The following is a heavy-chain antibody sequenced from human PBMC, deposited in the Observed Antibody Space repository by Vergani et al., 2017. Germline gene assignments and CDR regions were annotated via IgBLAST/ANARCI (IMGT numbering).Heavy chain of an antibody. CDR1: GYTFTSYA. D-gene: IGHD6-19*01. J-gene: IGHJ1*01. Sequence: QVQLVQSGAEVKKPGASVKVSCKASGYTFTSYAMHWVRQAPGQRLEWMGWINAGNGNIKYSQKFQGRVTITRDTSASTAYMELSSLRSEDTAVYYCAIAVAGAQAEYFQHWGQGTLVTVSS. CDR2: INAGNGNI. V-gene: IGHV1-3*01. CDR3: AIAVAGAQAEYFQH.